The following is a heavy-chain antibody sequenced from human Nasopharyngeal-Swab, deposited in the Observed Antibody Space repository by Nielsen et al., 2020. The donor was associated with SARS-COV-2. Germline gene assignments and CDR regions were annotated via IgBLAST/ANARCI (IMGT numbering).Heavy chain of an antibody. CDR3: ARDTGGPFDY. J-gene: IGHJ4*02. CDR2: ISSSSSYI. Sequence: WIRQPPGKGLERVSSISSSSSYIYYADSVKGRLTISRDNAKNSLYLQMNSLRAEDTAVYYCARDTGGPFDYWGQGTLVTVSS. V-gene: IGHV3-21*01. D-gene: IGHD3-16*01.